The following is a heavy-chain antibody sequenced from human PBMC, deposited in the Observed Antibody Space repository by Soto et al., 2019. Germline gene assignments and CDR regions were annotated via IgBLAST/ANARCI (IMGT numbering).Heavy chain of an antibody. CDR3: ARDWTPRGSYGAFDI. V-gene: IGHV3-33*01. J-gene: IGHJ3*02. CDR2: IWYDGSNK. CDR1: GFTFSSYG. D-gene: IGHD1-26*01. Sequence: QVQLVESGGGVVQPGRSLRLSCAASGFTFSSYGMHWVRQAPGKGLEWVAVIWYDGSNKYYADSVKGRFTISRDNSKNSLYLQMNSLRADDTAVYYCARDWTPRGSYGAFDIWGQGTMVTVSS.